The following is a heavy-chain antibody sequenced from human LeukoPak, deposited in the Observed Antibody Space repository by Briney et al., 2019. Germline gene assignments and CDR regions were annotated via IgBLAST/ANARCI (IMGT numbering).Heavy chain of an antibody. D-gene: IGHD3-22*01. Sequence: GGSLRLSCAVSGFTFSSYRMSWVRQAPGKGLEWVSSISTSSSSKYYADSVKGRFTISRDNAKNSLDLQMNSLRAEDTAVYYCARNVYDSSGFSGYYYGMDVWGQGTTVTVSS. V-gene: IGHV3-21*01. J-gene: IGHJ6*02. CDR3: ARNVYDSSGFSGYYYGMDV. CDR2: ISTSSSSK. CDR1: GFTFSSYR.